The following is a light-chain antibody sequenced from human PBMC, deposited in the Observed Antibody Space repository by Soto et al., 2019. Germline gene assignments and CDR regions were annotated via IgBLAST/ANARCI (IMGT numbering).Light chain of an antibody. CDR3: QQYGGSPWT. CDR1: QSVSSSY. J-gene: IGKJ1*01. CDR2: GAS. V-gene: IGKV3-20*01. Sequence: EIVLTQSPGTLSLSPGERATLSCRASQSVSSSYLAWYQQKPGQAPRRLIYGASSRATGIPDRFSGSGSGTDFTLTISRLEPEDFAVYYCQQYGGSPWTFGQGTKVEIK.